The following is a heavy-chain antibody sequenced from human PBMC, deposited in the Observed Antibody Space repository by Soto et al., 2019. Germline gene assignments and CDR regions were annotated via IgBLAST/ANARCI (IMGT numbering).Heavy chain of an antibody. D-gene: IGHD3-10*01. CDR3: ARGATRGELLSVYYYYMDV. CDR2: ISSSSSYI. V-gene: IGHV3-21*01. J-gene: IGHJ6*03. Sequence: GGLLRLSCAASGFTFSNAWMNWVRQAPGKGLEWVSSISSSSSYIYYADSVKGRFTISRDNAKNSLYLQMNSLRAEDTAVYYCARGATRGELLSVYYYYMDVWGKGTTVTVSS. CDR1: GFTFSNAW.